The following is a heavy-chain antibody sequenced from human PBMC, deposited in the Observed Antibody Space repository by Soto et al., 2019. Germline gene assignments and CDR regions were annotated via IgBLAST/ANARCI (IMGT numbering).Heavy chain of an antibody. CDR1: GGSMSSSNW. J-gene: IGHJ1*01. Sequence: SETLSLTCTVSGGSMSSSNWWNWVRQPPGKGLEWIGETHHSGRTNYNPSLKSRVTISVDKSKNHLSLKLSSVTAADTAVYYCASRHRYLFAYWGQGTLDPGSS. D-gene: IGHD1-1*01. V-gene: IGHV4-4*02. CDR2: THHSGRT. CDR3: ASRHRYLFAY.